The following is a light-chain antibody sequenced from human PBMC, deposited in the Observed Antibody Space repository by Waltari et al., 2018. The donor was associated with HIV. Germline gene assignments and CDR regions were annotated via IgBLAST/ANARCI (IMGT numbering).Light chain of an antibody. CDR2: GNT. CDR1: RSNIGAGYE. Sequence: QSVLTQPPSVSGAPGQRVTISCTGTRSNIGAGYEVQWYQQLTGTAPKLLTYGNTNRPSGFPDRLSGSKSGTSASLDITGLQAEDDADYYCQSYDSSLRGSKIFGGGTKLTVL. J-gene: IGLJ2*01. CDR3: QSYDSSLRGSKI. V-gene: IGLV1-40*01.